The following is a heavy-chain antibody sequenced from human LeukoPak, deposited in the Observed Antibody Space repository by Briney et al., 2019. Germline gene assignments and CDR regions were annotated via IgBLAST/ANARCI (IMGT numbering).Heavy chain of an antibody. CDR1: GFTFSSYS. J-gene: IGHJ6*03. V-gene: IGHV3-21*01. Sequence: GGPLRLYCAASGFTFSSYSMNWLRQAPGKGLEWVSSISSSSSYIYYADSVKGRFTISRDNAKNSLYLQMNSLRAEDTAVYYCAKGLYYYYYYMDVWGKGTTVTISS. CDR2: ISSSSSYI. CDR3: AKGLYYYYYYMDV.